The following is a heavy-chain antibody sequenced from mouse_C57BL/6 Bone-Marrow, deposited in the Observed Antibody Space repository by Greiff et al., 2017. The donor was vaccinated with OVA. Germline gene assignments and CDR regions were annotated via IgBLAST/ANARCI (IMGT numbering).Heavy chain of an antibody. Sequence: EVQGVESGGGLVKPGGSLKLSCAASGFTFSSYTMSWVRQTPEKRLEWVATISGGGGNTYYPDSVKGRFTISRDNAKNTLYLQMSSLRSEDTALYYCARVRGPYYGGDYWGQGTSVTVSS. J-gene: IGHJ4*01. V-gene: IGHV5-9*01. D-gene: IGHD2-10*01. CDR2: ISGGGGNT. CDR3: ARVRGPYYGGDY. CDR1: GFTFSSYT.